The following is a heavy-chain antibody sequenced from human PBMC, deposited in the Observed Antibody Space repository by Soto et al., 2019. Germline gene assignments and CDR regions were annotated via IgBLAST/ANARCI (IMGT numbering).Heavy chain of an antibody. CDR2: IIPIFGTA. J-gene: IGHJ6*02. Sequence: QVQLVQSGAEVKKPGSSVKVSCKASGGTFSSYAISWVRQAPGQGLEWMGGIIPIFGTANYAQKFQGRVTMNADESTSTAYMELSSLRSEDTAVYYCARGWDIVVVPAAMLYYYGMDVWGQGTTVTVSS. CDR1: GGTFSSYA. D-gene: IGHD2-2*01. CDR3: ARGWDIVVVPAAMLYYYGMDV. V-gene: IGHV1-69*01.